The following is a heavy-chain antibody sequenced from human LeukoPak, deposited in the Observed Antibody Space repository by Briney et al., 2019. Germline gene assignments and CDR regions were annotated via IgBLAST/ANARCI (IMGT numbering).Heavy chain of an antibody. CDR1: GGSISSSSYY. D-gene: IGHD6-19*01. J-gene: IGHJ6*04. V-gene: IGHV4-39*07. Sequence: SETLSLTCTVSGGSISSSSYYWGWIRQPPGKGLEWIGNIYYSGSTYYNPSLKSRVTISLDTSKNQFSLKLSSVTAADTAVYHCARGSSSGWFLGDVWGKGTTVTVSS. CDR3: ARGSSSGWFLGDV. CDR2: IYYSGST.